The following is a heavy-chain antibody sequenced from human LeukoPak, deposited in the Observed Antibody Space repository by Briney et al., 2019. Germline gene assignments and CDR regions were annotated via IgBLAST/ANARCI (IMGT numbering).Heavy chain of an antibody. J-gene: IGHJ3*02. D-gene: IGHD3-10*01. Sequence: SETLSLTCTVSGGSISSYYWSWIRQPPGKGLEWIGYIYYSGSTNYNPSLKSRVTISVDTSENQFSLKLSSVTAADTAVYYCARGSLLWFGDAFDIWGQGTMVTVSS. CDR1: GGSISSYY. CDR2: IYYSGST. V-gene: IGHV4-59*01. CDR3: ARGSLLWFGDAFDI.